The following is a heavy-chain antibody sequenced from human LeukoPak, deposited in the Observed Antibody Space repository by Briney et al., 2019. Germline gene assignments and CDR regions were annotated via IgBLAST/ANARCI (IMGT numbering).Heavy chain of an antibody. CDR1: GFTFSSYW. CDR3: AIVICDYVWGSYRCHFDY. Sequence: PGGSLRLSCATSGFTFSSYWMGWVRQAPGKGLQWVGNIKEDGSHLYYLDSVKGRFTISRDNARNSLHLQMNRLRAEDTAVYFCAIVICDYVWGSYRCHFDYWGQGTLVSVSS. J-gene: IGHJ4*02. CDR2: IKEDGSHL. V-gene: IGHV3-7*01. D-gene: IGHD3-16*02.